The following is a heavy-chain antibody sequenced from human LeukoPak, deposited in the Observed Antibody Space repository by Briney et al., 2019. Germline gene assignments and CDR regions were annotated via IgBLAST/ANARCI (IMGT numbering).Heavy chain of an antibody. CDR1: GFTFSSYA. CDR2: ISGSGGST. CDR3: AKFQLIAAAGRRVDY. V-gene: IGHV3-23*01. J-gene: IGHJ4*02. D-gene: IGHD6-13*01. Sequence: PAGGSLRLSCAASGFTFSSYAMSWVRQAPGKGLEWVSAISGSGGSTYYAGSVKGRFTISRDNSKNTLYLQMNSLRAEDTAVYYCAKFQLIAAAGRRVDYWGQRTLVTVSS.